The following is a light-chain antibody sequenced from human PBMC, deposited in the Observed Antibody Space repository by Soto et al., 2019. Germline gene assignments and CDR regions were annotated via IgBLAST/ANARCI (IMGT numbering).Light chain of an antibody. J-gene: IGKJ1*01. CDR3: QQSYSSPPT. Sequence: DIQMPQSPSSLSASVEDRVIITCRASQSISNHLNWYQQKPGKAPKLLIFAASSLQSGVPSRFSGSRSGPDLTLTISSLQPEDFATYYCQQSYSSPPTFGQGTKVDIK. V-gene: IGKV1-39*01. CDR1: QSISNH. CDR2: AAS.